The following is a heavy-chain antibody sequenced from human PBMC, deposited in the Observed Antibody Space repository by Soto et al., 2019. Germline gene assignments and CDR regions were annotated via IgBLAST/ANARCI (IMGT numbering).Heavy chain of an antibody. J-gene: IGHJ6*03. CDR2: ISDGGST. Sequence: SETLSLTCNVSGGSIYTYYWNWIRQSPGKGLEWIGYISDGGSTNYNPSLKSRVTISVETSKKQGNLKLREGREKEKEREGGEGEGRRERGKEEKEGEGEGGGKG. D-gene: IGHD3-10*01. CDR1: GGSIYTYY. V-gene: IGHV4-59*13. CDR3: EGEGRRERGKEEKEGEGEG.